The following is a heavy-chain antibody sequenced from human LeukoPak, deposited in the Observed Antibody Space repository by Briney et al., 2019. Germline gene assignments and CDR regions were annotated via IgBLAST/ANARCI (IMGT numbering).Heavy chain of an antibody. J-gene: IGHJ6*03. Sequence: PGGSLRLSCAASGFTVSSYGMSWVRQAPGKGLEWVSAISGSSSYIYYADSVKGRFTISRDNAKKSLYLQMNSLRAEDTAVYYCARSELGYNYYYMDVWGKGTTVTISS. CDR2: ISGSSSYI. CDR3: ARSELGYNYYYMDV. V-gene: IGHV3-21*01. CDR1: GFTVSSYG. D-gene: IGHD3-10*01.